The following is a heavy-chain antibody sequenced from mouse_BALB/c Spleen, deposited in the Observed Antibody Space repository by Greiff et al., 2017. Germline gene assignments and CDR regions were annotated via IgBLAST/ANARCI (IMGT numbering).Heavy chain of an antibody. CDR3: ARKDYPYWYFDV. CDR2: IWSGGST. D-gene: IGHD5-5*01. CDR1: GFSLTSYG. Sequence: VQLVESGPGLVQPSQSLSITCTVSGFSLTSYGVHWVRQSPGKGLEWLGVIWSGGSTDYNAAFISRLSISKDNSKSQVFFKMNSLQANDTAIYYCARKDYPYWYFDVWGAGTTVTVSS. V-gene: IGHV2-2*02. J-gene: IGHJ1*01.